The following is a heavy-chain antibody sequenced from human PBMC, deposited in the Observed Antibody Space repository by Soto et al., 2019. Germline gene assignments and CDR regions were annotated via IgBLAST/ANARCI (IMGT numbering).Heavy chain of an antibody. D-gene: IGHD3-10*01. CDR1: GFSLSTSGEA. J-gene: IGHJ5*02. Sequence: QITLKESGPALVKPTQTLTLTCTFSGFSLSTSGEAVGWIRQPPGEALEWLALIYWDDYNRYNPTLKTRLTITKDTSKNQVVLTLTNMDPVDTATYYCAHYVSASPAGWFDPWGQGILVTVSS. V-gene: IGHV2-5*02. CDR2: IYWDDYN. CDR3: AHYVSASPAGWFDP.